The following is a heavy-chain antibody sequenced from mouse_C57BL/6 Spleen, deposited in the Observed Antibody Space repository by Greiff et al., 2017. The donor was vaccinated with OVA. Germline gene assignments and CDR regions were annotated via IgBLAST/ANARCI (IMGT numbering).Heavy chain of an antibody. Sequence: DVQLQESGGGLVKPGGSLKLSCAASGFTFSSYAMSWVRQTPEKRLEWVATISDGGSYTYYPDNVKGRFTISRDNAKNNLYLQMSHLKSEDTAMYYCARDEDGPDYWGQGTTLTVSS. J-gene: IGHJ2*01. D-gene: IGHD1-1*01. CDR1: GFTFSSYA. CDR2: ISDGGSYT. CDR3: ARDEDGPDY. V-gene: IGHV5-4*01.